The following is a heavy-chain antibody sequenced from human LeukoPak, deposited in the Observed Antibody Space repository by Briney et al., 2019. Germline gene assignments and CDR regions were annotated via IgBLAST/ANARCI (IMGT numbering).Heavy chain of an antibody. CDR3: AKDGGAYGDASHAFDI. J-gene: IGHJ3*02. CDR2: IRYDGSNR. D-gene: IGHD4-17*01. CDR1: GFTFSSYG. V-gene: IGHV3-30*02. Sequence: GGSLRLSCAASGFTFSSYGMHWVRQAPGKGLEWVAFIRYDGSNRYYADSVKGRFTISRDNAKNSLYLQMNSLRAEDTALYYCAKDGGAYGDASHAFDIWGQGTMVTVSS.